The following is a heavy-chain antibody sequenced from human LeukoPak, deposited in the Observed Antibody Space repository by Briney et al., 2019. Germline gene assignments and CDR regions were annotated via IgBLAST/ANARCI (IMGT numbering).Heavy chain of an antibody. CDR1: GYTFTVYY. CDR2: INPNSGGT. D-gene: IGHD2-21*02. CDR3: ARALPCGGDCYSSNWFDP. J-gene: IGHJ5*02. Sequence: ASVKVSCKASGYTFTVYYMHWVRQAPGQGLEWMGWINPNSGGTNYAQKFQGRVTMTRDTSISTAYMELSRLRSDDTAVYYCARALPCGGDCYSSNWFDPWGQGTLVTVSS. V-gene: IGHV1-2*02.